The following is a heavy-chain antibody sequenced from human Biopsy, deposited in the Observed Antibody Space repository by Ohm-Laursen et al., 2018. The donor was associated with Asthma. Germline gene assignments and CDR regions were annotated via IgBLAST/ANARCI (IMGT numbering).Heavy chain of an antibody. CDR2: IIPMFGTT. J-gene: IGHJ6*02. CDR3: ARHPYVDGSDNYYYRGNDYYLGMDV. D-gene: IGHD3-10*01. Sequence: ASVKVSCKASGGTFRTYAFNWVRQAPGQGLEWMGGIIPMFGTTKYAQKFQGRVTITADESTSTAYMELSSLRSEDTAVYYCARHPYVDGSDNYYYRGNDYYLGMDVWGQGTTVTVSS. CDR1: GGTFRTYA. V-gene: IGHV1-69*13.